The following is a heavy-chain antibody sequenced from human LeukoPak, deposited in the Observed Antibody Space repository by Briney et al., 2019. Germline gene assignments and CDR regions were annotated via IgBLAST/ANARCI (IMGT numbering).Heavy chain of an antibody. CDR1: GGSFSGYY. CDR2: INHSGST. CDR3: ARGGNLAPFDY. V-gene: IGHV4-34*01. Sequence: SETLSLTCAVYGGSFSGYYWSWIRQPPGKGLEWIGEINHSGSTNYNPSLKSRVTISVDTSKNQFSLKLSSVTAADTAVYYCARGGNLAPFDYWGQGTLVTVSS. D-gene: IGHD4-23*01. J-gene: IGHJ4*02.